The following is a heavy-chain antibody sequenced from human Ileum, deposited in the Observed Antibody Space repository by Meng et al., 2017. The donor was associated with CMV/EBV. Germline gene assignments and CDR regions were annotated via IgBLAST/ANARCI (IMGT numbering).Heavy chain of an antibody. CDR1: GYTFSDYY. D-gene: IGHD6-19*01. J-gene: IGHJ4*02. CDR2: IRSDGSAT. V-gene: IGHV1-2*02. Sequence: QGHRMQLGVGGKGPGASVKASCKTSGYTFSDYYMHWVRQAPGQGLEWMGWIRSDGSATNYAQKLRDRVTMTRDASVSTAYMELSGLTSDDTTVYFRVRSSGWSLFDYWGPGALVTVSS. CDR3: VRSSGWSLFDY.